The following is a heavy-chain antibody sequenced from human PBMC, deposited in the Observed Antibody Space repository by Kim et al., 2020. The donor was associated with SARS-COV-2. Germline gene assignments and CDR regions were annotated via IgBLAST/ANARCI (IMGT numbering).Heavy chain of an antibody. CDR1: GFTFGTYA. CDR2: ISGSGGST. Sequence: GGSLRLSCVASGFTFGTYAMSWVRQAPGKGLEWVSAISGSGGSTYYADSVKGRFTISRDNSRNTLYLQMNSLRAEDTAVYYCAKEKVEQWYFDVWGRGTLVTVSS. D-gene: IGHD6-13*01. V-gene: IGHV3-23*01. J-gene: IGHJ2*01. CDR3: AKEKVEQWYFDV.